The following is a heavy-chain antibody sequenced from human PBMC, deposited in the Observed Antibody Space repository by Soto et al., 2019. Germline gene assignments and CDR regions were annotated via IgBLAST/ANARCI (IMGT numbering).Heavy chain of an antibody. CDR1: GDSISSSTYY. CDR2: IYHTGTT. CDR3: ARPYFSSSSMFDY. V-gene: IGHV4-39*01. Sequence: PSETLSLTCTVSGDSISSSTYYWGWIRQPSGKGLEWIGCIYHTGTTYYNPSLKSRVTISVDTSKNQFSLKLSSVTAADTAVYYCARPYFSSSSMFDYWGQGTLVTVSS. J-gene: IGHJ4*02. D-gene: IGHD6-6*01.